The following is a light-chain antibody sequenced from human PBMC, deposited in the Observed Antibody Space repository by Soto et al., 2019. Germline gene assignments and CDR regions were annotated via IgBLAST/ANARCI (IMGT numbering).Light chain of an antibody. CDR3: CSYAGSRTWV. Sequence: QSAPIQPASVSGSPGQSITISCTGTNSDIGLFSLVSWYQQYPDKAPKLILYEVSKWPSGIPHRFSGSKSGNTASLTISGLKAEDEADYYCCSYAGSRTWVFGGGTKLTVL. V-gene: IGLV2-23*02. J-gene: IGLJ3*02. CDR1: NSDIGLFSL. CDR2: EVS.